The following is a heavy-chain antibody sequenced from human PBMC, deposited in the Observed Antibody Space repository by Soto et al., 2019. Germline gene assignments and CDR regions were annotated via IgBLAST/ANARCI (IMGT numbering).Heavy chain of an antibody. J-gene: IGHJ4*02. CDR1: GFIFSGSA. CDR3: IRGRSPYYYDY. Sequence: EVQLGESGGGLVQPGGSLKLSCAASGFIFSGSAVHWVRQASGKGLEWVGRILSKAGNYATAYPASMKGRFTISRDDSENTAFLQMNSLKTEDTAVYYCIRGRSPYYYDYWGQGTLIAVSS. CDR2: ILSKAGNYAT. V-gene: IGHV3-73*01.